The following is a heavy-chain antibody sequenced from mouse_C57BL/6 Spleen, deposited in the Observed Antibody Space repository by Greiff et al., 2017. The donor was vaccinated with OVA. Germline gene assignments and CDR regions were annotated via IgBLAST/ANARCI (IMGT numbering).Heavy chain of an antibody. CDR3: ARSYGSKAMDY. J-gene: IGHJ4*01. Sequence: LVESGAELVRPGTSVKVSCKASGYAFTNYLIEWVKQRPGQGLEWIGVINPGSGGTNYNEKFKGKATLTADKSSSTAYMQLSSLTSEDSAVYFCARSYGSKAMDYWGQGTSVTVSS. CDR2: INPGSGGT. CDR1: GYAFTNYL. D-gene: IGHD1-1*01. V-gene: IGHV1-54*01.